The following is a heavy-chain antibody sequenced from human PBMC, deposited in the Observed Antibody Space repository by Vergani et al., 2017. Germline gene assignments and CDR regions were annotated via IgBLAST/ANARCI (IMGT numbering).Heavy chain of an antibody. Sequence: QVQLVESGGGVVQPGRSLRLSCAASGSTLNQYGMHWVRQAPGKGLEGVAVTWYDGNNKQYADSVKGRFTISRGKSKSTMYLQMNSLRDEDTGVYYCGRDLRVLYRRFDPWVRGTLVAVSP. CDR1: GSTLNQYG. V-gene: IGHV3-33*01. CDR2: TWYDGNNK. J-gene: IGHJ5*02. D-gene: IGHD2/OR15-2a*01. CDR3: GRDLRVLYRRFDP.